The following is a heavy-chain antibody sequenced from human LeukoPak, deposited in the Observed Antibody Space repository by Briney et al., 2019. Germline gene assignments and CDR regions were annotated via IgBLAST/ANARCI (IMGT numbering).Heavy chain of an antibody. J-gene: IGHJ5*02. CDR1: GYSISSGYY. D-gene: IGHD4-17*01. Sequence: SETLSLTCTVSGYSISSGYYWGWIRQPPGKGLEWIGSIYHSGSTYYNPSLKSRVTTSVDTSKNQFSLKLSSVTAADTAVYYCAREVTTAYNWFDPWGQGTLVTVSS. CDR2: IYHSGST. V-gene: IGHV4-38-2*02. CDR3: AREVTTAYNWFDP.